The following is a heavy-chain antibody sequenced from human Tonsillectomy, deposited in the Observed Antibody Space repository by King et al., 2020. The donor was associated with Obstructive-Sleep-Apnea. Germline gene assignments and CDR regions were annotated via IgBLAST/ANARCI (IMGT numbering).Heavy chain of an antibody. V-gene: IGHV2-5*02. Sequence: QFTLKESGPTLVKPTQTLTLSCTFSGFSLSTSGVGVGWIRQPPGKALEWLALIYWDDDKRYSPSLMSRLTITQDTSKNQVVLTMTNMDPVDTATYYCARSRSGGGTMVRGVSILQWDYWGQGTLVTVSS. J-gene: IGHJ4*02. CDR1: GFSLSTSGVG. CDR2: IYWDDDK. D-gene: IGHD3-10*01. CDR3: ARSRSGGGTMVRGVSILQWDY.